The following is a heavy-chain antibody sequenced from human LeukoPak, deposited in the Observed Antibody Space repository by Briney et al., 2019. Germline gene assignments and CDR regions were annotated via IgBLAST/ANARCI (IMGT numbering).Heavy chain of an antibody. CDR1: GFTFSSST. D-gene: IGHD3-10*01. CDR3: AREEYYFGSGSRTYWYFDL. Sequence: GGSLRLSCAASGFTFSSSTTNWVRQAPGKGLEWVSSISSSGIHMNYADSVKGRFTIARDNAKNSLYLQMNSLGADDTAVYYCAREEYYFGSGSRTYWYFDLWGRGTLVTVSS. J-gene: IGHJ2*01. CDR2: ISSSGIHM. V-gene: IGHV3-21*01.